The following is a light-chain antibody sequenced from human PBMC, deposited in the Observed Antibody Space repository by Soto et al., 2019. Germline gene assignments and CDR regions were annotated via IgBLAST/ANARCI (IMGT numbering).Light chain of an antibody. CDR2: GAS. Sequence: EIVLTQSPGTLSLSPGERATLSCRASQSISSSYLAWYQQKPGQAPRLLIYGASSRATGIPDSFSGSGSGTDFTLTISRLEPEDFAVYYCQQQGSSPYTFGQGTKLEIK. V-gene: IGKV3-20*01. CDR1: QSISSSY. CDR3: QQQGSSPYT. J-gene: IGKJ2*01.